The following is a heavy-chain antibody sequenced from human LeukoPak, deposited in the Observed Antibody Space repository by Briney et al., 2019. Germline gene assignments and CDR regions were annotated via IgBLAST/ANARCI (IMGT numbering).Heavy chain of an antibody. CDR3: VRSSYGLNPDY. CDR1: GYTFTSYY. J-gene: IGHJ4*02. V-gene: IGHV1-46*01. CDR2: IHPSVGST. D-gene: IGHD5-18*01. Sequence: ASVKVSCKASGYTFTSYYMHWVRQAPGQGLEWMGVIHPSVGSTTYAQKFQGRVTMTWDTSTSTVYMELSSLRSEDTAVYCCVRSSYGLNPDYWGQGTLVTVSS.